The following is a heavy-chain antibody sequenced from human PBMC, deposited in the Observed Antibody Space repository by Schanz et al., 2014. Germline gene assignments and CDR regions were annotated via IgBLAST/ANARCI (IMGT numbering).Heavy chain of an antibody. V-gene: IGHV3-23*01. CDR3: AKARRKSNCSGGRCFHYSYYGMDV. D-gene: IGHD2-15*01. CDR2: ISASGGST. J-gene: IGHJ6*02. CDR1: GFTFSSYV. Sequence: EGQLLESGGGLIQPGGSLRLSCAASGFTFSSYVMSWVRQAPGKGLEWVSTISASGGSTYYADSVKGRFTISRDNSKNILYLQMNSLRAEDTAVYYCAKARRKSNCSGGRCFHYSYYGMDVWGQGTTVNVSS.